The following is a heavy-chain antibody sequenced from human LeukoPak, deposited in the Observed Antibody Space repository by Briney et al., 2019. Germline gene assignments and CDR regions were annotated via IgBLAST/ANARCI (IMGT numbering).Heavy chain of an antibody. J-gene: IGHJ4*02. CDR1: GYTFTGYY. V-gene: IGHV1-2*02. D-gene: IGHD5-12*01. Sequence: ASVKVSCKASGYTFTGYYMHWVRQAPGQGLEWMGWINPNSGGTNYAQKFQGRVTMTRDTSISTAYMELSRLRSDDTAVYYCARGSEYSGYDWYYWGQGTLVTVSS. CDR2: INPNSGGT. CDR3: ARGSEYSGYDWYY.